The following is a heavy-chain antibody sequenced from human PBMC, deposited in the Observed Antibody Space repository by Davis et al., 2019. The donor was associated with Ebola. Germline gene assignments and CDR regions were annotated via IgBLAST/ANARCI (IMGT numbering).Heavy chain of an antibody. CDR2: ISGSGGST. CDR1: GFTFSSYA. CDR3: AKDRVGGYNYYYYYGMDV. V-gene: IGHV3-23*01. J-gene: IGHJ6*02. D-gene: IGHD5-18*01. Sequence: GESLKISCAASGFTFSSYAMSWVRQAPGKGLEWVSAISGSGGSTYYADSVKGRFTISRDNSKNTLYLQMNSLRAEDTAVYYCAKDRVGGYNYYYYYGMDVWGQGTTVTVSS.